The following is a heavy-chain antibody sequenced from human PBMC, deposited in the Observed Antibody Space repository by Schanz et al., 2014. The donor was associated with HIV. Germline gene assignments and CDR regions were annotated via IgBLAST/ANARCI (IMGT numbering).Heavy chain of an antibody. J-gene: IGHJ6*01. CDR3: ARGSWYSGGWYDDYNYYDGDV. D-gene: IGHD6-19*01. CDR2: ISSSDTLL. CDR1: GFSLSGYG. V-gene: IGHV3-21*02. Sequence: EVQLVESGGRLVKPGGSLRLSCAASGFSLSGYGMNWVRQAPGKGLEWVSSISSSDTLLYYADSVKGRFTISRDNANNSLSLQMKSLRAEDTAVYFCARGSWYSGGWYDDYNYYDGDVGGEVPTVIVSS.